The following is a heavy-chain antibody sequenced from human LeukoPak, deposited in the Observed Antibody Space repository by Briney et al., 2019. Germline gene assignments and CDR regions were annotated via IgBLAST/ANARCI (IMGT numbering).Heavy chain of an antibody. CDR1: GGSFSDSY. CDR3: AKWASNNRAFDS. Sequence: SETLSLTCAVYGGSFSDSYCSWIRQPPGKGLEWIGEINHSGSTNYNPSLKSRVTISVDTSKSQFSLRLSSVTAADTAVYYCAKWASNNRAFDSWGQGTLVTVSS. D-gene: IGHD1/OR15-1a*01. V-gene: IGHV4-34*01. J-gene: IGHJ4*02. CDR2: INHSGST.